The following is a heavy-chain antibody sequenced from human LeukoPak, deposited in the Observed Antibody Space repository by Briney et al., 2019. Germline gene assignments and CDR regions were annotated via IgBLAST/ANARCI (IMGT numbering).Heavy chain of an antibody. V-gene: IGHV3-30*03. CDR1: GFTFSSYG. CDR2: ISYDGRTT. CDR3: ARAGDPYSSSWTGY. J-gene: IGHJ4*02. D-gene: IGHD6-13*01. Sequence: GGSLRLSCAVSGFTFSSYGMHWVRQAPGKGLEWVAIISYDGRTTWYVDSVKSRFTISRDNSKNTLYLQMNSPRAEDTAVYYCARAGDPYSSSWTGYWGQGTLVTVSS.